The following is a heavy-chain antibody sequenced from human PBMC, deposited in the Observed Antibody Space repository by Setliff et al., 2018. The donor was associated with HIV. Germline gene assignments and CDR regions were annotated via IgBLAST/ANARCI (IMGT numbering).Heavy chain of an antibody. CDR1: GFTFSHYW. J-gene: IGHJ4*02. D-gene: IGHD3-22*01. CDR3: AKARNQYDNSGFDY. Sequence: LRLSCAASGFTFSHYWMSWVRQAPGKGLEWVANIKQDGSEKYYVDSVKGRFTISRDNAKNSLFLQMNSLRAEDTAFYYFAKARNQYDNSGFDYWGRGTLVTVSS. V-gene: IGHV3-7*03. CDR2: IKQDGSEK.